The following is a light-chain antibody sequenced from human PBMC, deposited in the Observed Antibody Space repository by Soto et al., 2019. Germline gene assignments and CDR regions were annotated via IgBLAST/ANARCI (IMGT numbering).Light chain of an antibody. V-gene: IGKV3-20*01. CDR3: QQCDRSPWT. J-gene: IGKJ1*01. Sequence: EIVLTQSPGTLPLSPGERATLSCRASQTINSNYLVWFQQKPGQAPRLLIYGASSRATGIPDRFSGSGSGTDFTLTISSLEPEDFAVYYCQQCDRSPWTFGQGTKVEIK. CDR2: GAS. CDR1: QTINSNY.